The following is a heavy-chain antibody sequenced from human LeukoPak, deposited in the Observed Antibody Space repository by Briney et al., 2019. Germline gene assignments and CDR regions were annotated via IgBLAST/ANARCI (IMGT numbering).Heavy chain of an antibody. CDR2: ISYDGSNK. CDR1: GFTFSSYG. J-gene: IGHJ4*02. CDR3: AKGYCGGDCPFDY. V-gene: IGHV3-30*18. Sequence: GGSLRLSCAASGFTFSSYGMHWVRQAPGKGLEWVAVISYDGSNKYYADSVKGRYTISRDKSKNTLYLQMNSLRAEDTAVYYCAKGYCGGDCPFDYWGQRTLVAVSS. D-gene: IGHD2-21*01.